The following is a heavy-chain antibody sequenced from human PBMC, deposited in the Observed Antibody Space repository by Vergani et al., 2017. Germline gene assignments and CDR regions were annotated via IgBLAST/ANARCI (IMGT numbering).Heavy chain of an antibody. CDR3: ARARGVVAVDAFDI. CDR1: GGSISSSSYY. V-gene: IGHV4-39*01. D-gene: IGHD6-19*01. J-gene: IGHJ3*02. CDR2: IYYSGST. Sequence: QLQLQESGPGLVKPSETLSLTCTVSGGSISSSSYYWGWIRQPPGKGLEWIGSIYYSGSTYYNPSLKSRVTISVDTSKNQFSLKLSSVTAADTAVYYCARARGVVAVDAFDIWGQGTTVTVSS.